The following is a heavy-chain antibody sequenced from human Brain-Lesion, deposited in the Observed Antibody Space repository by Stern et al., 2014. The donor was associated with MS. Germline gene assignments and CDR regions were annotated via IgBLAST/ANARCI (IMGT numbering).Heavy chain of an antibody. Sequence: QLQLQESGPGLVKPSETLSLTCSVSGDSISSSDNYWGWFRQPPGKGLERIGTIYYSGSTYYAPSLKSRVTISGETSKNQLSLKLIAVTAGDTAVYYCARGTSSWLQRWFDPWGQGTLVTVSA. J-gene: IGHJ5*02. CDR3: ARGTSSWLQRWFDP. D-gene: IGHD6-13*01. CDR2: IYYSGST. V-gene: IGHV4-39*01. CDR1: GDSISSSDNY.